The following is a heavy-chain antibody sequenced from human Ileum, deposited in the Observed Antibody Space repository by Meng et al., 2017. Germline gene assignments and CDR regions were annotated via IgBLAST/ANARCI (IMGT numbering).Heavy chain of an antibody. V-gene: IGHV4-59*01. CDR1: CDSISTYY. J-gene: IGHJ4*02. CDR2: IYYSGST. Sequence: QVQLQESGPGLVKPSETLSLPCSVSCDSISTYYWSWIRQPPGMGLEWIGYIYYSGSTNYSPSLKSRVTISVDTSKNQFSLKLSSVTAADTAVYYCARGISANYWGRGTLVTVSS. CDR3: ARGISANY.